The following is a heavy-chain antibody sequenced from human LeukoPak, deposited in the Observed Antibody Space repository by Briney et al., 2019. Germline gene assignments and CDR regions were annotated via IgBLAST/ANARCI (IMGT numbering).Heavy chain of an antibody. Sequence: GGSLRLSCAASGFTFSSYEMNWVRQAPGKGLGWISYVTSTGGTTYYADSVKGRFTISRDNAKNSLYLQMNSLRAEDTAVYYCAREGGSKNWFDPWGQGTLVTVSS. CDR1: GFTFSSYE. CDR3: AREGGSKNWFDP. J-gene: IGHJ5*02. D-gene: IGHD1-26*01. V-gene: IGHV3-48*03. CDR2: VTSTGGTT.